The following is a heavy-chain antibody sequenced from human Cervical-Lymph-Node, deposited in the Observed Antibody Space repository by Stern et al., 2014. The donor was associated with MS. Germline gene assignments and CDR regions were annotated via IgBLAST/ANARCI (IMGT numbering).Heavy chain of an antibody. J-gene: IGHJ4*02. D-gene: IGHD6-19*01. V-gene: IGHV3-30*01. CDR3: ARDRVAVAGATFDY. CDR1: GFTFSSYA. CDR2: ISYDGSNK. Sequence: VQLLESGGGVVQPGRSLRLSCAASGFTFSSYAMHWVRQAPGKGLEWVAVISYDGSNKYYADSVKGRFTISRDNSKNTLYLQMNSLRAEDTAVYYCARDRVAVAGATFDYWGQGTLVTVSS.